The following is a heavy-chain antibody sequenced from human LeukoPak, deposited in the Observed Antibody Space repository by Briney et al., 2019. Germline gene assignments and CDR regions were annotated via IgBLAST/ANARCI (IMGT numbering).Heavy chain of an antibody. Sequence: GGSLRLSCAASGFNFASNWMHWVRQTPGKGLMWVSRINSGGSGTSYAGSVEGRFTISRDNSKNTLYLQMNSLRAEDTAVYYCARSGYCSGGSCYPKLHYFDYWGQGTLVTVSS. J-gene: IGHJ4*02. CDR3: ARSGYCSGGSCYPKLHYFDY. CDR1: GFNFASNW. D-gene: IGHD2-15*01. CDR2: INSGGSGT. V-gene: IGHV3-74*01.